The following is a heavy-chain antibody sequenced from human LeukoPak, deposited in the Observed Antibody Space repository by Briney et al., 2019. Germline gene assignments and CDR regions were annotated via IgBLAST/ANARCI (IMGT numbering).Heavy chain of an antibody. V-gene: IGHV4-61*02. Sequence: PSRTLSLTCTVSGGSICSGSNYWSWIRQPPGKGLEWIGRIYTSGSTNYNPSLKSRVTISVDTSKNQFSLKLSSVTAADTAVYYCAREGGRTMVAKSFDYWGQGTLVTVSS. J-gene: IGHJ4*02. CDR1: GGSICSGSNY. CDR3: AREGGRTMVAKSFDY. D-gene: IGHD3-10*01. CDR2: IYTSGST.